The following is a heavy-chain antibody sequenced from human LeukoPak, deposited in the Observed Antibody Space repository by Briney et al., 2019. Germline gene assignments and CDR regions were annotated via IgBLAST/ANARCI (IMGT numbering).Heavy chain of an antibody. V-gene: IGHV3-21*03. CDR3: AKDHGSSDWYYFDY. J-gene: IGHJ4*02. Sequence: PGGSLRLSCAASGFTFSSYSMNWVRQAPGKGLEWVSSISSGSSYIYYADSVKGRFTISRDNAKNSLYLQMNTLRADDTAVYYCAKDHGSSDWYYFDYWGQGTLVTVSS. CDR1: GFTFSSYS. CDR2: ISSGSSYI. D-gene: IGHD6-13*01.